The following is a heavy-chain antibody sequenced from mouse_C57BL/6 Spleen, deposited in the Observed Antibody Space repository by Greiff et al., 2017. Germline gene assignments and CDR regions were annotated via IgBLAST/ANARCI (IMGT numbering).Heavy chain of an antibody. Sequence: EVQLQQSGPELVKPGDSVKISCKASGYSFTGYFMNWVMQSHGKSLEWIGRINPYNGDTFYNQKFKGKATLTIDKSSSTAHMELRSLTSEDSAVYYCARRGYYGSSQYYFDYWGQGTTLTVSS. CDR1: GYSFTGYF. CDR3: ARRGYYGSSQYYFDY. D-gene: IGHD1-1*01. V-gene: IGHV1-20*01. J-gene: IGHJ2*01. CDR2: INPYNGDT.